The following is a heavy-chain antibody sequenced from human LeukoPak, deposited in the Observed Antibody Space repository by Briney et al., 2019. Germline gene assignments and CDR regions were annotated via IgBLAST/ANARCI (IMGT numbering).Heavy chain of an antibody. CDR3: AKQVVAATPYYFDS. CDR1: GFTFSGYS. D-gene: IGHD2-15*01. V-gene: IGHV3-23*01. Sequence: GSLRLSCAASGFTFSGYSMNWVRQAPGKGLEWISGISGSGGSTYYADSAKGRFTVSRDNSKNTLCLRKSSLRVEDTAIYYCAKQVVAATPYYFDSWGQGTLVTVSS. CDR2: ISGSGGST. J-gene: IGHJ4*02.